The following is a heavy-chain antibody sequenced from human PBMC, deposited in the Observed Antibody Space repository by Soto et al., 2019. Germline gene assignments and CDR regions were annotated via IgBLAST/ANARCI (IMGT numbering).Heavy chain of an antibody. CDR2: ISGSGGST. CDR1: GFTFSSYA. Sequence: GGSLRLSCAASGFTFSSYAMSWVRQALGKGLEWVSAISGSGGSTYYADSVKGRFTISRDNSKNTLYLQMNSLRAEDTAVYYCAKVGVLRYFDWSGYFDYWGQGTLVTVSS. J-gene: IGHJ4*02. D-gene: IGHD3-9*01. V-gene: IGHV3-23*01. CDR3: AKVGVLRYFDWSGYFDY.